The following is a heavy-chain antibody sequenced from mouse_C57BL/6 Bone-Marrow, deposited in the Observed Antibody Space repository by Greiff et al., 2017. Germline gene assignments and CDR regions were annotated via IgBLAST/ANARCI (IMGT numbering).Heavy chain of an antibody. CDR1: GFTFSDYG. Sequence: DVKLVESGGGLVQPGGSLKLSCAASGFTFSDYGMAWVRQAPRKGPEWVAFISNLAYSIYYADTVTGRFTISRENAKNTLYLEMSSLRSEDTAMYYCARKPLYYYGSSYGYFDVWGTGTTVTVSS. D-gene: IGHD1-1*01. J-gene: IGHJ1*03. CDR2: ISNLAYSI. CDR3: ARKPLYYYGSSYGYFDV. V-gene: IGHV5-15*01.